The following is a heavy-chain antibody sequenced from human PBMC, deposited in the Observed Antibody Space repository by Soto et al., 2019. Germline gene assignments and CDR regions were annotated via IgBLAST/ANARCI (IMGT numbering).Heavy chain of an antibody. CDR2: IIPIFGTA. J-gene: IGHJ3*02. Sequence: GASVKVSCKASGGTFSSYAISWVRQAPGQGLEWMGGIIPIFGTANYAQKFQGRVTITADESTSTAYMELSSLRSEDTAVYYCASSSIAVAGTGAFDIWGQGTMVTVSS. CDR1: GGTFSSYA. CDR3: ASSSIAVAGTGAFDI. V-gene: IGHV1-69*13. D-gene: IGHD6-19*01.